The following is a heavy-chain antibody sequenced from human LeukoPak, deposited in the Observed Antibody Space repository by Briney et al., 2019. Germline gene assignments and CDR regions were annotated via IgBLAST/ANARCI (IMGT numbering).Heavy chain of an antibody. V-gene: IGHV4-34*01. CDR3: ARVGNSGSYYFWFSAFDI. J-gene: IGHJ3*02. CDR2: INHSGGT. CDR1: GGSFSSYY. Sequence: PSETLSLTCGVYGGSFSSYYWSWIRQPPGKGLEWIEEINHSGGTNYNPSLKSRVIISVDTAKNQFSLKVNSVTAADTAVYYCARVGNSGSYYFWFSAFDIWGQGTMVTVSS. D-gene: IGHD1-26*01.